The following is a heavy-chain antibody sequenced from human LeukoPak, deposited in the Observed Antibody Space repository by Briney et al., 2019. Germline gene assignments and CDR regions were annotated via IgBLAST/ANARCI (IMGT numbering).Heavy chain of an antibody. CDR1: GFRFNTYW. CDR2: IKQDGNEK. Sequence: PGGSLRLSCAASGFRFNTYWMSWVRQAPGKGLEWVANIKQDGNEKYYADSVKGRFTISRDNSKNTLYLQMNSLRAEDTAVYYCAKEGPRIAVAGTVSDYWGQGTLVTVSS. CDR3: AKEGPRIAVAGTVSDY. J-gene: IGHJ4*02. D-gene: IGHD6-19*01. V-gene: IGHV3-7*01.